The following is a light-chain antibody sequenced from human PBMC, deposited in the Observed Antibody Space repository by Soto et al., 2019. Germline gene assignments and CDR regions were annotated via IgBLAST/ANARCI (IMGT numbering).Light chain of an antibody. CDR3: QVWDGSSDHYV. V-gene: IGLV3-21*02. J-gene: IGLJ1*01. CDR1: NIGSDS. Sequence: YELTQPPSVSVAPGQTARITCGGDNIGSDSVHWYQQKPGQAPLLVVYDDSDRPSGIPERFSGFSYGNTATLTISRVEAGDEADYYCQVWDGSSDHYVFGTGTKV. CDR2: DDS.